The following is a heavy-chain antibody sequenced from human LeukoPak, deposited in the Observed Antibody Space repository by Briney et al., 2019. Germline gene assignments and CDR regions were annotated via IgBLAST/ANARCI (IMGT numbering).Heavy chain of an antibody. CDR2: FYYSGST. V-gene: IGHV4-59*08. CDR1: GGSISSYY. CDR3: AGQWTIFDGFDI. Sequence: SETLSLTCTVAGGSISSYYWSWIRQPPGKGLEWLGYFYYSGSTNYNPSLKSRVTISVDTSKNQFSLTLSSVTAADMAMYYCAGQWTIFDGFDIWGQGAMVTVSS. J-gene: IGHJ3*02. D-gene: IGHD3-3*01.